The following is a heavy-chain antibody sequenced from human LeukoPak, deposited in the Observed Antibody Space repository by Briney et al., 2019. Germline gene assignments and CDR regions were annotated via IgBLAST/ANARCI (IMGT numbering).Heavy chain of an antibody. V-gene: IGHV3-21*01. CDR3: ASGMTTVPTGTH. J-gene: IGHJ4*02. D-gene: IGHD4-11*01. CDR1: GFTFSSNT. CDR2: ISSSTIYI. Sequence: GGSLRLSCAASGFTFSSNTMNWVRQAPGKGLEWVSSISSSTIYIYYAGSLKGRFTISRDDAKNSLYLQMNSLRAEDTAVYYCASGMTTVPTGTHWGQGTLVTVSS.